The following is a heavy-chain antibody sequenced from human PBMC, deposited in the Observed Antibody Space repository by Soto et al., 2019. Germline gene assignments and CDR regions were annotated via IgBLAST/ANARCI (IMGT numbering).Heavy chain of an antibody. J-gene: IGHJ4*02. CDR3: ARVPDY. V-gene: IGHV4-59*02. Sequence: LSLTCTVSGASVINDYWNWIRQPPGKGLEWIGFVYDSGSTSYNSSLKSRLTISVDTSKNQFSLKLSSVTAADTAVYYCARVPDYWGQGILVTVSS. CDR1: GASVINDY. D-gene: IGHD2-2*01. CDR2: VYDSGST.